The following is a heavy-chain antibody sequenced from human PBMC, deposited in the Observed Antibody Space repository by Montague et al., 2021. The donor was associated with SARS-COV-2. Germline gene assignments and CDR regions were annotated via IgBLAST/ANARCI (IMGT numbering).Heavy chain of an antibody. J-gene: IGHJ4*02. CDR2: IGIGGDT. Sequence: SLRLSCAASRFTFGGYDMNWVRQAPGKGLEWVSAIGIGGDTYYLGSVKGRFIISRENAKNSLYLQMNSLRVGDTAVYYSARGGEWSSSSLPDYWGQGTLVTVSS. D-gene: IGHD6-6*01. CDR1: RFTFGGYD. CDR3: ARGGEWSSSSLPDY. V-gene: IGHV3-13*04.